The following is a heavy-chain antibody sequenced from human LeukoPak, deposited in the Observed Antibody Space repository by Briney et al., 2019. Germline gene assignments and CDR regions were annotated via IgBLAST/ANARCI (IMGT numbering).Heavy chain of an antibody. V-gene: IGHV1-2*06. CDR1: GYTFTGYY. CDR3: ARDRIALSLYYFDY. D-gene: IGHD2/OR15-2a*01. Sequence: ASVKVSCKASGYTFTGYYMHWVRQAPGQGLEWMGRINPNSGGTYYAQKFQGRVTMTRDTSISTAYMELSRLRSDDTAVYYCARDRIALSLYYFDYWGQGTLVTVSS. CDR2: INPNSGGT. J-gene: IGHJ4*02.